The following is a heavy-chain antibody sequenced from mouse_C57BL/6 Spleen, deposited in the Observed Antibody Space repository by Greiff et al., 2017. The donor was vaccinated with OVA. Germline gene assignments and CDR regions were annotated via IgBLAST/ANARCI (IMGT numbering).Heavy chain of an antibody. D-gene: IGHD1-1*01. CDR1: GYTFTSYW. CDR2: INPSNGGT. V-gene: IGHV1-53*01. J-gene: IGHJ2*01. CDR3: ARETPDYYGSSPHFDY. Sequence: QVQLQQPGTELVKPGASVKLSCKASGYTFTSYWMHWVKQRPGQGLEWIGNINPSNGGTNYNEKFKSKATLTVDKSSSTAYMQLSSLTSEDSAVYYCARETPDYYGSSPHFDYWGQGTTLTVSS.